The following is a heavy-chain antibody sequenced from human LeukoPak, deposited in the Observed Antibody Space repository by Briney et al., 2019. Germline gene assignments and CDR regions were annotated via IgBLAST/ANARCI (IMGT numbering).Heavy chain of an antibody. J-gene: IGHJ4*02. CDR3: ARYGGSGTYFFDY. V-gene: IGHV4-30-2*01. D-gene: IGHD3-10*01. CDR1: GGSISSGGYS. Sequence: PSETLSLTCAVSGGSISSGGYSWSWIRQPLGKGLEWIGYIYDSGSTYYNPSLKSRVTISLDRSKNQFSLKLSSVTAADTAVYYCARYGGSGTYFFDYWGRGTLVTVSS. CDR2: IYDSGST.